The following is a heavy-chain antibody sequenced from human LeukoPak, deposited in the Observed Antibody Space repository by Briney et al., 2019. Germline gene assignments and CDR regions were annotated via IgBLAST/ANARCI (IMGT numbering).Heavy chain of an antibody. CDR2: IYYSGST. V-gene: IGHV4-59*01. J-gene: IGHJ5*02. CDR3: ARVRRTYDYSAPNWLDP. Sequence: SETLSLTCTVSGGSISSYYWSWIRQPPGKGLEWIGYIYYSGSTNYNPSLKSRVTISVDTSKNQFSLKLSSVTAADTAVYYCARVRRTYDYSAPNWLDPWGQGTLVTVSS. CDR1: GGSISSYY. D-gene: IGHD4-11*01.